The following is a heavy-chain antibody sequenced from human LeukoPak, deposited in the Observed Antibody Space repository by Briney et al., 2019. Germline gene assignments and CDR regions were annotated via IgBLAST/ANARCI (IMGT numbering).Heavy chain of an antibody. CDR2: IRYDGSNK. V-gene: IGHV3-30*02. CDR3: AKAHSSSWRDTTHAFDI. D-gene: IGHD6-13*01. CDR1: GFTFSSYG. J-gene: IGHJ3*02. Sequence: PGGSLRLSCAASGFTFSSYGMHWVRQAPGKGLEWVAFIRYDGSNKYYADSVKGRFTISRDNSKNTLYLQMNSLRAEDTAVYYCAKAHSSSWRDTTHAFDIWGQGTMVTVSS.